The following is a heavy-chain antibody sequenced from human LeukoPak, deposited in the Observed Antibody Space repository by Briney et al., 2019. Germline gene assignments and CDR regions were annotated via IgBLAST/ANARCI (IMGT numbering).Heavy chain of an antibody. Sequence: GASVKVSCKASGYTFTSYGISWVRQAPGQGLEWMGWISAYNGNTNYAQKLQGRVTMTTDTSTSTAYMELRSLRSDDTAVYYCARDTRLYCSGGICYFDSWGQGTLVTVSS. J-gene: IGHJ4*02. CDR2: ISAYNGNT. CDR3: ARDTRLYCSGGICYFDS. D-gene: IGHD2-15*01. V-gene: IGHV1-18*01. CDR1: GYTFTSYG.